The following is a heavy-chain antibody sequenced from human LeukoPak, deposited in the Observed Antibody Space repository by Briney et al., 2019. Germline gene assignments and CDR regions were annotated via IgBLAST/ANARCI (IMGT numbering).Heavy chain of an antibody. V-gene: IGHV3-43*02. CDR3: AKGKTVTQFDY. D-gene: IGHD4-17*01. J-gene: IGHJ4*02. CDR1: GFNFDDYA. Sequence: GGSLRLSCAASGFNFDDYAMHWVRQAPGKGLDWVSLISGDGTITYYADSVKGRFTISRDNSKNPLYLQMNSLRAEDTAVYYCAKGKTVTQFDYWGQGTLVTVSS. CDR2: ISGDGTIT.